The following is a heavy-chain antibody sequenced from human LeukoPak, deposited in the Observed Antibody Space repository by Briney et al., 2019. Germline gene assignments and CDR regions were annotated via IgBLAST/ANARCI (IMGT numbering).Heavy chain of an antibody. V-gene: IGHV3-21*01. Sequence: GGSVRLSCAASGFTFSSYSMNWVRQAPGKGLEWVSSISSSSYIYYADSVKGRFTISRDNAKNSLYLQMNSLRAEDTAVYYCARGGDYDILTGYLPFDYWGQGTLVTVSS. CDR3: ARGGDYDILTGYLPFDY. CDR2: ISSSSYI. D-gene: IGHD3-9*01. J-gene: IGHJ4*02. CDR1: GFTFSSYS.